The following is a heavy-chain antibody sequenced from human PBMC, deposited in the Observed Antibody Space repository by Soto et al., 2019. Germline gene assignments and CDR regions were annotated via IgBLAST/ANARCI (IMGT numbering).Heavy chain of an antibody. CDR1: NGSLSSYY. D-gene: IGHD3-10*02. V-gene: IGHV4-59*01. CDR2: IYYSGNT. J-gene: IGHJ5*02. CDR3: ARDIFGNNWFDP. Sequence: LSLTCTVSNGSLSSYYWSWIRQPPGKGLEWIGYIYYSGNTNYNPSLKSRIIISVDRSKNQLSLKLSSVTAADTAVYYCARDIFGNNWFDPWGQGTLVTVSS.